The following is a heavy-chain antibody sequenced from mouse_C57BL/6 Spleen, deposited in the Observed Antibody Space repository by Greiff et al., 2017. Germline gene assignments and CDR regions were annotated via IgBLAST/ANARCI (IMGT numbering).Heavy chain of an antibody. Sequence: VKLQQPGAELVRPGTSVKLSCKASGYTFTSYWMHWVKQRPGQGLEWIGVIDPSDSYTNYNQKFKGKATLTVDTSSSTAYMQLSSLTSEDSAVYYCARDYGSSYSWFAYWGQGTLVTVSA. CDR1: GYTFTSYW. CDR3: ARDYGSSYSWFAY. D-gene: IGHD1-1*01. CDR2: IDPSDSYT. V-gene: IGHV1-59*01. J-gene: IGHJ3*01.